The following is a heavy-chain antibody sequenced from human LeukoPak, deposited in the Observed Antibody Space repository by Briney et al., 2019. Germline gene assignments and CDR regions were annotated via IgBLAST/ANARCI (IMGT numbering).Heavy chain of an antibody. J-gene: IGHJ5*02. CDR2: ISITSSYI. CDR1: GYTFSSYS. CDR3: ARGSGMTGSTDWFDT. Sequence: GGSLRLSCEASGYTFSSYSMNWVRQAPGKGLEWVSSISITSSYIYYADSVKGRFTISRDNAKNSLYLQMNSLRAEDTAVYYCARGSGMTGSTDWFDTWGQGSLVTVSS. D-gene: IGHD1-7*01. V-gene: IGHV3-21*01.